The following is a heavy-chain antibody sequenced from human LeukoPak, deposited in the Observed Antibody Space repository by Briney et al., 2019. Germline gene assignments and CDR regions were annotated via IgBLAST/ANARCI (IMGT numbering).Heavy chain of an antibody. CDR1: GFTFSDYY. V-gene: IGHV3-11*06. CDR3: AKVSGGSFGDAFDI. CDR2: ISSSSSYT. J-gene: IGHJ3*02. Sequence: GGSLRLSCAASGFTFSDYYMSRNRQAPGKGLEWVSYISSSSSYTNYADSVKGRFTISRDNAKNSLYLQMNSLRAEDTAVYYCAKVSGGSFGDAFDIWGQGTMVTVSS. D-gene: IGHD1-26*01.